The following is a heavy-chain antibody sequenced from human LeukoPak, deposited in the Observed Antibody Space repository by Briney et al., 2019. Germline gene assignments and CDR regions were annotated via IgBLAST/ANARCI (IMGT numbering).Heavy chain of an antibody. V-gene: IGHV4-59*10. CDR2: IYTSGST. J-gene: IGHJ4*02. D-gene: IGHD3-10*01. CDR3: ARSHTPRFGELLPDY. Sequence: SETLSLTCAVYGGSFSGYYWSWIRQPAGKGLEWIGRIYTSGSTNYNPSLKSRVTMSVDTSKNQFSLKLSSVTAADTAVYYCARSHTPRFGELLPDYWGQGTLVTVSS. CDR1: GGSFSGYY.